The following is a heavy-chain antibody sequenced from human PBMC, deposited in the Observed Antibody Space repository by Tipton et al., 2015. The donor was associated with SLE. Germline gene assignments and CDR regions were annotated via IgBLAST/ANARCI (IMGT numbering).Heavy chain of an antibody. V-gene: IGHV4-34*01. D-gene: IGHD4-17*01. CDR1: GGSFSGYY. J-gene: IGHJ3*02. CDR2: ITHYGST. Sequence: TLSLTCAVYGGSFSGYYWSWIRQPPGRGLEWIGEITHYGSTNYNPSLKSRVTISVDTSKNLFSLKLSSVTAADTAVYYCARGLDYGDLDAFDIWGQGTMVTVSS. CDR3: ARGLDYGDLDAFDI.